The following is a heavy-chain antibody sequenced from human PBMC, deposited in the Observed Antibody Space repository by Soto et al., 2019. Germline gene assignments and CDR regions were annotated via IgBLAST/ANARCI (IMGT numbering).Heavy chain of an antibody. V-gene: IGHV3-21*01. Sequence: GGSLRLSCAASGFTFSSYSMNWVRQAPGKGLEWVSSISSSSSYIYYADSVKGRFTISRDNAKNSLYLQMNSLRAEDTAVYYCARIYDSSGYYYALAAFDIWGQGTMVTVSS. CDR1: GFTFSSYS. CDR2: ISSSSSYI. J-gene: IGHJ3*02. CDR3: ARIYDSSGYYYALAAFDI. D-gene: IGHD3-22*01.